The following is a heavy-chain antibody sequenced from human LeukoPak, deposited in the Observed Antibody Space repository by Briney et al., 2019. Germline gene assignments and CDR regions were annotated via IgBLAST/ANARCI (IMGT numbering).Heavy chain of an antibody. CDR1: GGSFSGYY. V-gene: IGHV4-59*08. CDR3: ARGHSSGWYTEYFQH. CDR2: IYYSGST. Sequence: PSETLSLTCAVYGGSFSGYYWSWIRQPPGKGLEWIGYIYYSGSTNYNPSLKSRVTISVDTSKNQFSLKLSSVTAADTAVYYCARGHSSGWYTEYFQHWGQGTLVTVSS. D-gene: IGHD6-19*01. J-gene: IGHJ1*01.